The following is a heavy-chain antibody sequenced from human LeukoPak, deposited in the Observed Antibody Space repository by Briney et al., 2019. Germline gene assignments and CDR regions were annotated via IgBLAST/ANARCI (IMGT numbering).Heavy chain of an antibody. V-gene: IGHV4-59*08. D-gene: IGHD4-17*01. J-gene: IGHJ3*02. CDR3: SRHQATVTTLRPMPFDI. Sequence: SETLSLTCTVSGGSISSYYWSWIRQPPGKGLEWIGYIYYSGSTNYNPSLKSRVTISVDTSKNQFSLKLSSVTAADTAVYYCSRHQATVTTLRPMPFDIWGQGTMVTVSS. CDR1: GGSISSYY. CDR2: IYYSGST.